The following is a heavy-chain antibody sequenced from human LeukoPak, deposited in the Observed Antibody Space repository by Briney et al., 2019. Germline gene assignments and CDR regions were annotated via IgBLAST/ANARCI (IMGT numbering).Heavy chain of an antibody. D-gene: IGHD5-24*01. Sequence: PGGSLRLSCAASGFTFSSHWMHWVRQAPGKGLVWVSRINSDGSTTSYADSVKGRFTISRDNAKNTLYLQMNSLRAEDTAVYYCAKGGAATMRDGYNYYYYYMEVWGRGTTVTVSS. J-gene: IGHJ6*03. V-gene: IGHV3-74*01. CDR2: INSDGSTT. CDR3: AKGGAATMRDGYNYYYYYMEV. CDR1: GFTFSSHW.